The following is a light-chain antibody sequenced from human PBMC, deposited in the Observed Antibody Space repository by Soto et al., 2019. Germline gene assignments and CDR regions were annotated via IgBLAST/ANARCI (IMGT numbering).Light chain of an antibody. V-gene: IGLV1-40*01. CDR2: GNS. Sequence: QSVLTQPPSVSGAPGQRVTISCTGSSSNTGAGYDVHWYQQLPGTAPKLLIYGNSNRPSGVPDRFSGSKSGTSASLGITGLHAEDEADYYCQSYDSSLNGWVFGGGTKLTVL. CDR3: QSYDSSLNGWV. CDR1: SSNTGAGYD. J-gene: IGLJ3*02.